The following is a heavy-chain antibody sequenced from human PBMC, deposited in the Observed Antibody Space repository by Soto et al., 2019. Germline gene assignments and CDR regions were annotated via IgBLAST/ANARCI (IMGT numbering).Heavy chain of an antibody. CDR1: GYTFTGYY. CDR2: INPNSGGT. D-gene: IGHD3-3*01. V-gene: IGHV1-2*02. CDR3: ANPHYDFWSGYLYYGMDV. J-gene: IGHJ6*02. Sequence: ASVKVSCKASGYTFTGYYMHWVRQAPGQGLEWMGWINPNSGGTNYAQKFQGRVTMTRDTSISTAYMELSRLRSDDTAVYYCANPHYDFWSGYLYYGMDVWGQGTTVTVS.